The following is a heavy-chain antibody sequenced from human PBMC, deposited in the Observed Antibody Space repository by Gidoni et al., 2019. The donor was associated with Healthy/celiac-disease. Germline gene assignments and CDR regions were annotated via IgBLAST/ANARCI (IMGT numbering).Heavy chain of an antibody. CDR1: GFTFSSYG. J-gene: IGHJ6*02. Sequence: QVQLVESGGGVVQPGRSLRLSCAASGFTFSSYGMHWVRQAPGKGLEWVAVISYDGSNKYYADSVKGRFTISRDNSKNTLYLQMNSLRAEDTAVYYCATNPGYDILTGPYYYYGMDVWGQGTTVTVSS. CDR2: ISYDGSNK. D-gene: IGHD3-9*01. CDR3: ATNPGYDILTGPYYYYGMDV. V-gene: IGHV3-30*03.